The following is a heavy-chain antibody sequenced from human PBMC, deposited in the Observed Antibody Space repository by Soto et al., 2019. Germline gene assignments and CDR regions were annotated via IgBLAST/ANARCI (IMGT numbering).Heavy chain of an antibody. CDR2: ISPDDGNT. J-gene: IGHJ4*02. D-gene: IGHD3-10*01. CDR1: GYTFSSYT. Sequence: ASVKVSCKTSGYTFSSYTIAWVRQAPGQGLEWLGWISPDDGNTEYEQKFQGRVTMTADTLTSNAYMELRSLKYDDTAVYYCARVEAPFGESLHWGQGTPVTVSS. V-gene: IGHV1-18*01. CDR3: ARVEAPFGESLH.